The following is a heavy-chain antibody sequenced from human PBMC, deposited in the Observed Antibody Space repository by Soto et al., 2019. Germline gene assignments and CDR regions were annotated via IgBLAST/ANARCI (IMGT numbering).Heavy chain of an antibody. V-gene: IGHV3-74*01. D-gene: IGHD4-4*01. CDR1: GFTISSYW. Sequence: GGSLRLSCAASGFTISSYWMHWVRQAPGKGLVWVSRIKSDGSSSSYADSVKGRFTISRDNAKNTLYLQMNSLRAEDTAVYYCARERLVVTTGDYYGMDVWGQGTTVTVSS. CDR2: IKSDGSSS. CDR3: ARERLVVTTGDYYGMDV. J-gene: IGHJ6*02.